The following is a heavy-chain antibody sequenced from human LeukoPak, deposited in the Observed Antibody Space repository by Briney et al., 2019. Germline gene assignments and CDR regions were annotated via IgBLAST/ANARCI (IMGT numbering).Heavy chain of an antibody. CDR2: IYYSGST. J-gene: IGHJ5*02. Sequence: SETLSLTCTVSGGSVSSGSYYWSWIRQPPGKGLEWIGYIYYSGSTNYNPSLKSRVTISVDTSKNQFSLKLSSVTAADTAVYYCARDLLIGGDPWGQGTLVTVSS. V-gene: IGHV4-61*01. CDR1: GGSVSSGSYY. CDR3: ARDLLIGGDP. D-gene: IGHD2-15*01.